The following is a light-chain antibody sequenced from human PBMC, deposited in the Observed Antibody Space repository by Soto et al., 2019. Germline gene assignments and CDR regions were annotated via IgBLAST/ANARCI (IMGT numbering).Light chain of an antibody. CDR3: QQYSSFSLT. J-gene: IGKJ4*01. CDR2: MAS. Sequence: DIQKTQSPSTVSASVGDRVAITCLASQSISCWLAWYQQKPGKAPKLLIQMASSLESGVPSRISGSGSGTEFTLAISSLQPDDFATYYCQQYSSFSLTLGGGTKVEIK. V-gene: IGKV1-5*03. CDR1: QSISCW.